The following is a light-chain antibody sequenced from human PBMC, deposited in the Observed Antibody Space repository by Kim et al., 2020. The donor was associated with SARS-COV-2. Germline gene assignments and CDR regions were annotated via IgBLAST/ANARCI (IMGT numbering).Light chain of an antibody. Sequence: ELTQPPSASGTPGQRVNISCSGSSSSIGSHYVYWYQQLPGTAPKLLIYRNNQRPSGVPDRFSGSKSGTSASLAISGLRSEDEADYFCAAWDDSLSGHGLFGGGTQLTVL. J-gene: IGLJ2*01. CDR3: AAWDDSLSGHGL. V-gene: IGLV1-47*01. CDR2: RNN. CDR1: SSSIGSHY.